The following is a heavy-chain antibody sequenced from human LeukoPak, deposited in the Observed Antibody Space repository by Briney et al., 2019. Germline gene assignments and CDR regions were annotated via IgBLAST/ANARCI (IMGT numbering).Heavy chain of an antibody. D-gene: IGHD3-10*01. J-gene: IGHJ4*02. CDR2: TNPNSGNT. CDR3: ARRIRGAPTDY. CDR1: GYTFTTYD. Sequence: GASVKVSCKASGYTFTTYDLNWVRQPPGQGLGWMGWTNPNSGNTGYTQKFQGRVTMTRNISITTAYMELSNLTSEDTAVYYCARRIRGAPTDYWGQGTLVTVSS. V-gene: IGHV1-8*01.